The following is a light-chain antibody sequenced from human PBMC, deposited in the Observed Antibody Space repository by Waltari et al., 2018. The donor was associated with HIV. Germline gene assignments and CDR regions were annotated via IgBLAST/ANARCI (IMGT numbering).Light chain of an antibody. J-gene: IGLJ2*01. V-gene: IGLV4-69*01. CDR2: LSTNGSH. CDR3: QTWGTGIVV. Sequence: QVVLTQSPSASASLGASVKLTCTLSSWHTNYAIAWHQQQPEKDPRYLMRLSTNGSHTKGDGIPDRFSGSSSGAERYLTIASLQSEDEADYYCQTWGTGIVVFGGGTKLTVL. CDR1: SWHTNYA.